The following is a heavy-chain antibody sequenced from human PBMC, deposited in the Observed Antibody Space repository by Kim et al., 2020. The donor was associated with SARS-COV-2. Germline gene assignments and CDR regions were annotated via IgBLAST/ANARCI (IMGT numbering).Heavy chain of an antibody. CDR2: ITSNSGST. D-gene: IGHD2-15*01. CDR1: GFSFGSYV. CDR3: AKEWYSCAFYF. J-gene: IGHJ3*01. Sequence: GGSLRLSCAASGFSFGSYVMSWVRQTPGKGLERVSCITSNSGSTFYAASLNGLFTISRDNSKTLLYQLMNIRSTEATALYYCAKEWYSCAFYFWCQG. V-gene: IGHV3-23*01.